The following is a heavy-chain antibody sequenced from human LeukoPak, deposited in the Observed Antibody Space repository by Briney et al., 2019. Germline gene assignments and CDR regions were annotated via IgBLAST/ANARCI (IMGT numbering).Heavy chain of an antibody. CDR1: GGSFSGYY. CDR3: ARGSVTNYYYMDV. CDR2: INHSGST. D-gene: IGHD4-11*01. Sequence: KPSETLSLTCAVYGGSFSGYYWSWIRQPPGKGLEWIGEINHSGSTNYNPSLKSRVTISVDTSKNLFSLKLSSVTAADTAVYYCARGSVTNYYYMDVWGKGTTVTVSS. J-gene: IGHJ6*03. V-gene: IGHV4-34*01.